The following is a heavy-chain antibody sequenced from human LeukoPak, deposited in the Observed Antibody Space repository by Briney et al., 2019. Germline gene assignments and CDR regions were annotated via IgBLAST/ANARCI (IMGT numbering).Heavy chain of an antibody. V-gene: IGHV4-59*01. CDR2: IYYSGST. D-gene: IGHD4/OR15-4a*01. J-gene: IGHJ4*02. CDR1: GGAINNYY. Sequence: PSETLSLTCTVPGGAINNYYWSWIRQPPGKGLEGIGYIYYSGSTNYNPSLTSPVAMSLATSKNQFSLKLTSVTAADTAVYYCARVPDAYYVFRGSYYFDYWGQGTLVTVSS. CDR3: ARVPDAYYVFRGSYYFDY.